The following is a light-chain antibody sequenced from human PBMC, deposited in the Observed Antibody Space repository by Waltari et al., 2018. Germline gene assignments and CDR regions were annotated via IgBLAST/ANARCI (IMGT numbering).Light chain of an antibody. CDR2: EVS. CDR3: MQALQTPGT. V-gene: IGKV2-29*02. Sequence: DIVMTQTTLSLSVPPGQPAAIPCTSSQGLLHSDGNTYLFWYLQKPGQSPQLLIYEVSSRFSGVPDRFSGSGLGTDFTLKISRVEAEDVGVYYCMQALQTPGTFGQGTRLEIK. CDR1: QGLLHSDGNTY. J-gene: IGKJ5*01.